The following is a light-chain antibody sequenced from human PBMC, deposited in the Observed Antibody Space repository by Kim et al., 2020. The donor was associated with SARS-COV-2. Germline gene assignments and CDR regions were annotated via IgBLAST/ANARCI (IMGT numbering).Light chain of an antibody. CDR1: QCINNF. J-gene: IGKJ2*01. V-gene: IGKV1-39*01. Sequence: ASVGDRVTITCRASQCINNFLNWYQQRPGKAPKLLIYAASTLQSAVPSRFSGSGSVTDFTLTINSLQPEDFATYYCQQSYNTPRTFGQGTKLEI. CDR3: QQSYNTPRT. CDR2: AAS.